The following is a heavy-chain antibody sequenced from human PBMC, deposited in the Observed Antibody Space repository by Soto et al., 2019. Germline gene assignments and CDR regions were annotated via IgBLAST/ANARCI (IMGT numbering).Heavy chain of an antibody. CDR3: ATENYNNYMDV. Sequence: PSETLSLTCTVSGGSISNYFWSWLRQPPGKGLEWIGYIYYSGSTNYNPSLRTRVTISVDTSKNRFSLKLSSVTAADTAVYYCATENYNNYMDVWGKGTTVTVSS. V-gene: IGHV4-59*01. CDR1: GGSISNYF. CDR2: IYYSGST. J-gene: IGHJ6*03.